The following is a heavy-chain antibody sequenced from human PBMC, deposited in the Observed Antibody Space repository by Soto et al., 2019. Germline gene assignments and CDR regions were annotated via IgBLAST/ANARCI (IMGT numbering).Heavy chain of an antibody. CDR3: AVYAMVRGVIMGTP. CDR2: IYSGGST. J-gene: IGHJ5*02. CDR1: GFTVSSNY. V-gene: IGHV3-66*01. D-gene: IGHD3-10*01. Sequence: QLGGSLRLSCAASGFTVSSNYMSWVRQAPGKGLEWVSVIYSGGSTYYADSVKGRFTISRDNSKNTLYLQMNSLRAEDTAVYYCAVYAMVRGVIMGTPWGQGTLVTVSS.